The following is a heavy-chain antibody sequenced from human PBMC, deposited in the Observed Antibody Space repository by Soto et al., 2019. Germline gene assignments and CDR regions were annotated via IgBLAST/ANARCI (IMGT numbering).Heavy chain of an antibody. CDR1: GFTFSSYA. Sequence: QVQLVESGGGVVQPGRSLRLSCAASGFTFSSYAMHWVRQAPGKGLEWVAVISYDGSNKYYEDSVKGRFTISRDNSKNTLYLQMNSLRAEDTAVYYCARGYGDYYFDYWGQGTLVTVS. CDR2: ISYDGSNK. V-gene: IGHV3-30-3*01. D-gene: IGHD4-17*01. CDR3: ARGYGDYYFDY. J-gene: IGHJ4*02.